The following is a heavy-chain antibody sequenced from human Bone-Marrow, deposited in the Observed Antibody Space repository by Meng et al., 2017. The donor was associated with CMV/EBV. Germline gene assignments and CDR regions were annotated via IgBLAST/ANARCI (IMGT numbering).Heavy chain of an antibody. Sequence: SETLSLTCTVSGGSISSYYWSWIRQPPGKGLEWIGYIYYSGSTNYNPSLKSRVTISVDTSNNQFSLKLSSVTAADTAVYYCARDFYGSGSYWDYWGQGTLVTVSS. V-gene: IGHV4-59*01. CDR1: GGSISSYY. CDR3: ARDFYGSGSYWDY. D-gene: IGHD3-10*01. CDR2: IYYSGST. J-gene: IGHJ4*02.